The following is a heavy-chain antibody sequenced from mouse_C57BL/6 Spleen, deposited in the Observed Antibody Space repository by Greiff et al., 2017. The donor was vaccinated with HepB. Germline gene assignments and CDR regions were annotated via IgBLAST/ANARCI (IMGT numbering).Heavy chain of an antibody. D-gene: IGHD1-1*01. J-gene: IGHJ4*01. CDR1: GYTFTGYW. CDR2: ILPGSGST. V-gene: IGHV1-9*01. CDR3: ARYGIYYYGSSLYYYAMDY. Sequence: VQLQESGAELMKPGASVKLSCKATGYTFTGYWIEWVKQRPGHGLEWIGEILPGSGSTNYNEKFKGKATFTADTSSNTAYMQLSSLTTEDSAIYYCARYGIYYYGSSLYYYAMDYWGQGTSVTVSS.